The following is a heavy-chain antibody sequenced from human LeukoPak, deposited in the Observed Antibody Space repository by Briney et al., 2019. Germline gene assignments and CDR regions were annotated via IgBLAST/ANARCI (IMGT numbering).Heavy chain of an antibody. CDR3: ARVGSSGYPIDY. CDR2: ISSSGSTI. D-gene: IGHD6-19*01. V-gene: IGHV3-11*01. Sequence: PGGSLRLSCAASGFTFSDYYMSWIRQAPGKGLEWVSYISSSGSTINYADSVKGRFTISRDSAKKSLFLQMNSLRAEDTAVYYCARVGSSGYPIDYWGQGTLVTVSP. J-gene: IGHJ4*02. CDR1: GFTFSDYY.